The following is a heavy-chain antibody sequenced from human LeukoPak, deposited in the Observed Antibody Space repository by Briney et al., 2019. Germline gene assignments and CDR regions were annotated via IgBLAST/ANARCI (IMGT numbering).Heavy chain of an antibody. J-gene: IGHJ4*02. CDR2: ISGSSSYI. Sequence: GRSLRLSCAASGFTLSSYSMNWVRQAPGKGLEWVSSISGSSSYIYYAGSVKGRFTISRDNAKNSLYLQMNSLRAEDTAVYYCARELRAGYCTNGVCHTPFDYWGQGTLVTVSS. CDR3: ARELRAGYCTNGVCHTPFDY. D-gene: IGHD2-8*01. V-gene: IGHV3-21*01. CDR1: GFTLSSYS.